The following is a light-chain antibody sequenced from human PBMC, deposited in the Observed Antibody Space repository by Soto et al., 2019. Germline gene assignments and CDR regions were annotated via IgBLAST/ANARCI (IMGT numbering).Light chain of an antibody. V-gene: IGLV2-14*03. CDR3: SSYTSTNTLYV. J-gene: IGLJ1*01. Sequence: QSALTQPASVSGSPGQSITISCTGTSSDVGAYNYVSWYQQHPGKAPKLMIYDVSNRPSGVSNRFSGSKSGNTASLTISGLQAEYEADYYCSSYTSTNTLYVFGTGTKLTVL. CDR1: SSDVGAYNY. CDR2: DVS.